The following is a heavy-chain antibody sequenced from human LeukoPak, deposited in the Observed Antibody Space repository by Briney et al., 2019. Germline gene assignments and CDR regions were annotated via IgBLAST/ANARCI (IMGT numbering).Heavy chain of an antibody. CDR1: GFTFSSYA. V-gene: IGHV3-23*01. J-gene: IGHJ4*02. Sequence: GGSLRLSCAASGFTFSSYAMSWVRQAPGKGLEWVSAISGSGGSTYYADSVKGRFTISRDNSKITLYLQMNSLRAEDTAVYYCAQGELPNDYFDYWGQGTLVTVSS. D-gene: IGHD1-26*01. CDR2: ISGSGGST. CDR3: AQGELPNDYFDY.